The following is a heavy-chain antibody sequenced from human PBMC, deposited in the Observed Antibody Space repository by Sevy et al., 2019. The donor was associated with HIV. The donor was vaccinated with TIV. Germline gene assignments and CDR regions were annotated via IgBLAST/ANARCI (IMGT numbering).Heavy chain of an antibody. Sequence: GGSLRLSCAASGFTFSTYWMTWVRQAPGKGLEWVANIKQDGTDTNYVDSVRGRFTISRDNGRNLLYLHMNSLRAEETAVYFCARALADWGSFHYSSWGRGVLVTVSS. CDR2: IKQDGTDT. CDR3: ARALADWGSFHYSS. CDR1: GFTFSTYW. J-gene: IGHJ4*02. V-gene: IGHV3-7*01. D-gene: IGHD3-16*01.